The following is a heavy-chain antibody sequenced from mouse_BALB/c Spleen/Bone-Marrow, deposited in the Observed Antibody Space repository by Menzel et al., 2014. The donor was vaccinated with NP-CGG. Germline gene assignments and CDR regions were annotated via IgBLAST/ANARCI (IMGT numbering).Heavy chain of an antibody. D-gene: IGHD2-5*01. Sequence: VNVVESGAELVRPGVSVKISCKGSGYTFTDYAMHWVKQSHAESLEWIGVINTYFGDISYNQKFKGKATIAVDKTSRTVYMELARLTAEDSAIYYCARGYSNNYAMDYWGQGTSVTVSS. J-gene: IGHJ4*01. CDR1: GYTFTDYA. V-gene: IGHV1S137*01. CDR3: ARGYSNNYAMDY. CDR2: INTYFGDI.